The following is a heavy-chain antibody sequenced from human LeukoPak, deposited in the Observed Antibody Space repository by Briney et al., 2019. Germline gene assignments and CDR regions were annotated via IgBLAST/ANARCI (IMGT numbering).Heavy chain of an antibody. CDR1: GFTFNNYE. D-gene: IGHD3-3*01. V-gene: IGHV3-48*03. CDR2: ISSSGITI. CDR3: ARGGFWSGYYNYYGMDV. Sequence: GGSLRLSCSASGFTFNNYEMNWVRPAPGKGLECVSYISSSGITIYYADSVKGRFTISRDNAKNSLYLQMNSLRAEDTAVYFCARGGFWSGYYNYYGMDVWGQGTTVTVSS. J-gene: IGHJ6*02.